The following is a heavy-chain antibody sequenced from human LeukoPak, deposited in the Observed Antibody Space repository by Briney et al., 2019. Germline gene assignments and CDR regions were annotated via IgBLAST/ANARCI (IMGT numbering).Heavy chain of an antibody. CDR3: ARDLLEWYFDY. Sequence: GGSLTLSCAASGFTVSSTYMSWVRQTPGKGLEWVTVIYGGGSTYYADSVKGRFTISRDNSKNTLYLQMNSLRAEDTAVYYCARDLLEWYFDYWGQGTLVTVSS. J-gene: IGHJ4*02. V-gene: IGHV3-66*01. CDR1: GFTVSSTY. CDR2: IYGGGST. D-gene: IGHD3-3*01.